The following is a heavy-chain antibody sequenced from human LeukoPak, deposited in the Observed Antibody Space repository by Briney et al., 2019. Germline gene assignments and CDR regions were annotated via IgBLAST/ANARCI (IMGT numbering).Heavy chain of an antibody. Sequence: PSETLSLTCTVSGGSISSYYWSWIRQPPGKGLEWIGYSSYSGNTNCNPSLKSRVTLLVDTSKNQFSLNLFSVTAADTAVYYCARGTDYGDSWGQGTLVTVSS. CDR2: SSYSGNT. CDR1: GGSISSYY. D-gene: IGHD2-2*01. CDR3: ARGTDYGDS. V-gene: IGHV4-59*01. J-gene: IGHJ4*02.